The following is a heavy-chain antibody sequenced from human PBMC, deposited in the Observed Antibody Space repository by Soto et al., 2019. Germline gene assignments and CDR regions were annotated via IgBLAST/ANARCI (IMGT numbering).Heavy chain of an antibody. Sequence: SGPTLVKPTQTLTLTCTFSGFSLSTSGVGVGWIRQPPGKALEWLALIYWNDDKRYSPSLKSRLTITKDTSKNQVVLTMTNMDPVDTATYYCAHRLVGGYEVDYWGQGTLVTVSS. J-gene: IGHJ4*02. D-gene: IGHD5-12*01. V-gene: IGHV2-5*01. CDR3: AHRLVGGYEVDY. CDR2: IYWNDDK. CDR1: GFSLSTSGVG.